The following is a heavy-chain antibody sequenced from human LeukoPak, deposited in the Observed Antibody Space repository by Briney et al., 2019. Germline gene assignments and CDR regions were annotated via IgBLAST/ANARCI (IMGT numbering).Heavy chain of an antibody. J-gene: IGHJ4*02. CDR1: GYTFTSYG. CDR3: ARDTSGYSGSPGPFDY. CDR2: ISAYNGNT. Sequence: ASVNVSCKASGYTFTSYGISWVRQAPGQGLEWMGWISAYNGNTNYAQKLQGRVTMTTDTSTSTAYMELRSLRSDDTAVYYCARDTSGYSGSPGPFDYWGQGTLVTVSS. V-gene: IGHV1-18*01. D-gene: IGHD1-26*01.